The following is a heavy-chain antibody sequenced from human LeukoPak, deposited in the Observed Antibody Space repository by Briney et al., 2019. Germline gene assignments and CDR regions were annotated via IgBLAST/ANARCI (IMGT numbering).Heavy chain of an antibody. V-gene: IGHV3-21*01. CDR2: ITSDSSHT. J-gene: IGHJ4*02. CDR3: ATEGVVGVTAHFDY. CDR1: GFTFSSYA. Sequence: GGSLRLSCAASGFTFSSYAMNWVRQAPGKGLEWVSSITSDSSHTFYADSVKGRFTISKDNAKSSLYLQMNNLRADDTAVYYCATEGVVGVTAHFDYWGQGTLVTASS. D-gene: IGHD1-26*01.